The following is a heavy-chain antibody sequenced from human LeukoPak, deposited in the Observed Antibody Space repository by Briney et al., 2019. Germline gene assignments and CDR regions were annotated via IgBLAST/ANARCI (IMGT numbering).Heavy chain of an antibody. D-gene: IGHD3-3*01. CDR3: ATILRDFWSGYYLNWFDP. Sequence: ASVKISCKVSGYTFTDYYMHWVQQAPGKGLEWMGLVDPEDGETIYAEKSQGRVTITADTSTDTAYMELSSLRSEDTAVYYCATILRDFWSGYYLNWFDPWGQGTLVTVSS. CDR1: GYTFTDYY. V-gene: IGHV1-69-2*01. CDR2: VDPEDGET. J-gene: IGHJ5*02.